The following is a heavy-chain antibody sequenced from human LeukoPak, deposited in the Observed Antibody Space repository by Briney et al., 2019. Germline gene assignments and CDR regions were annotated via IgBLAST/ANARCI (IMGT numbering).Heavy chain of an antibody. CDR3: ARDPRYGSGQTWFDP. V-gene: IGHV1-46*01. CDR2: INPSGGST. Sequence: ASVTDSCKASGYTFTSYYMHWVRQAPGQGLEWMGIINPSGGSTNYAQKVQDRVTMTRDTSTSTVYMELSSLRSEDTAVYYCARDPRYGSGQTWFDPWGQGTLVTVSS. CDR1: GYTFTSYY. D-gene: IGHD3-10*01. J-gene: IGHJ5*02.